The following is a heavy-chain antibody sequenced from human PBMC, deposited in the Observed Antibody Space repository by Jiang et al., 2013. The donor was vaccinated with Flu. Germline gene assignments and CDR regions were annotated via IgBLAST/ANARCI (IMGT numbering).Heavy chain of an antibody. Sequence: SGAEVKKPGSSVKVSCKASGGTFSSYAISRVRQAPGQGLEWMGRIIPILGIANYAQKFQGRVTITADKSTSTAYMELSSLRSEDTAVYYCARGDYDYVWGSYRYTSFDYWGQGTLVTVSS. V-gene: IGHV1-69*04. CDR1: GGTFSSYA. J-gene: IGHJ4*02. CDR3: ARGDYDYVWGSYRYTSFDY. D-gene: IGHD3-16*02. CDR2: IIPILGIA.